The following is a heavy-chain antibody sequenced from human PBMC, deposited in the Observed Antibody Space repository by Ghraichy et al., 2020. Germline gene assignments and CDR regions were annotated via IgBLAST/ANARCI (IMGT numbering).Heavy chain of an antibody. J-gene: IGHJ4*02. CDR3: AKHHGTYYYDSSGYYPHSFDY. D-gene: IGHD3-22*01. CDR2: ISGSGGST. CDR1: GFTFSSYA. V-gene: IGHV3-23*01. Sequence: GESLNISCAASGFTFSSYAMSWVRQAPGKGLEWVSAISGSGGSTYYADSVKGRFTISRDNSKNTLYLQMNSLRAEDTAVYYCAKHHGTYYYDSSGYYPHSFDYWGQGTLVTVSS.